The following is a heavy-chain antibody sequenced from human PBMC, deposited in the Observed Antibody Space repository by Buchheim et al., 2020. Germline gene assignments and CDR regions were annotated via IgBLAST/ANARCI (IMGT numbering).Heavy chain of an antibody. J-gene: IGHJ4*02. CDR3: AKALVRDTSWSPFDY. CDR1: GFTFSSYA. Sequence: EVQLLESGGGLAQPGGSLRLSCAASGFTFSSYAINWVRQAPGKGLEWVSVISASGGSAYYTDSVKGRFTMSRDNSKNALYLQMNSLRAEDTAVYYCAKALVRDTSWSPFDYWGQGTL. V-gene: IGHV3-23*01. CDR2: ISASGGSA. D-gene: IGHD2-2*01.